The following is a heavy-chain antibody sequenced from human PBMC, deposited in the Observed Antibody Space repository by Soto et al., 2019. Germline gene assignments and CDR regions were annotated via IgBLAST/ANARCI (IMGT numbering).Heavy chain of an antibody. J-gene: IGHJ5*02. V-gene: IGHV3-23*01. CDR1: GFTFSSYA. Sequence: SGGSLRLSCAASGFTFSSYAMSWVRQAPGKGLEWVSVISGSGDSTYYADSVMGRFTISRDNSKNTLYLQMNSLRAEDTALYYCAKGYGSTWYRGNWFDPWGQGTLVTVSS. D-gene: IGHD6-13*01. CDR3: AKGYGSTWYRGNWFDP. CDR2: ISGSGDST.